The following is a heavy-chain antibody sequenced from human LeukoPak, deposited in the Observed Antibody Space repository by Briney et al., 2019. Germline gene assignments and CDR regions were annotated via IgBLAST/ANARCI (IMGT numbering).Heavy chain of an antibody. CDR2: IYYSGST. V-gene: IGHV4-31*03. CDR3: AREGYSSSWYLDY. CDR1: GGSISSDTYY. D-gene: IGHD6-13*01. J-gene: IGHJ4*02. Sequence: SETLSLTCTVSGGSISSDTYYWSWIRQHPGKGLEWIGYIYYSGSTYYNPSLKSRVTISVDTSKNQFSLKLSSVTAADTAVYYCAREGYSSSWYLDYWGQGTLVTVSS.